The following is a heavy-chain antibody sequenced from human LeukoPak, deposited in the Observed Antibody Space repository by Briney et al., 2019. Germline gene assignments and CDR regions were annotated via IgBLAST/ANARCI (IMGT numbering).Heavy chain of an antibody. Sequence: ASVKVSCKASGYTFTSYEVNWVRQATGQGLEWMGWMNPNSGNTGYGQNFQGRITMTRDTSTSTAYMELSSLRSEDTAVYYCARGNPLSYYDFWSGYLPFDYWGQGTLVTVSS. CDR3: ARGNPLSYYDFWSGYLPFDY. V-gene: IGHV1-8*01. J-gene: IGHJ4*02. CDR1: GYTFTSYE. CDR2: MNPNSGNT. D-gene: IGHD3-3*01.